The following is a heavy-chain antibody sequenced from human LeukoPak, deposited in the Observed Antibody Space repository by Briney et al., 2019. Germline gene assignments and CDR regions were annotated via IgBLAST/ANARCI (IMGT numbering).Heavy chain of an antibody. CDR3: ARVTVALGSASYYDY. CDR2: INPNSGGT. J-gene: IGHJ4*02. Sequence: GASVKVSCKASGYTFTGYYMHWVRQAPGQGLEWMGWINPNSGGTNYAQKFQGRVTMTRDTSISTAYMELSRLRSDDTAVYYCARVTVALGSASYYDYWGQGTLVTVSS. V-gene: IGHV1-2*02. CDR1: GYTFTGYY. D-gene: IGHD3-10*01.